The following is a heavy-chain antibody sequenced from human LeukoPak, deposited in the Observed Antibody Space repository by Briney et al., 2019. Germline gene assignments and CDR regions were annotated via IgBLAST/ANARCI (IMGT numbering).Heavy chain of an antibody. D-gene: IGHD3-3*01. V-gene: IGHV1-69*05. Sequence: GSSVKVSCKASGGTFSSYAISWVLQAPGQGLEWMGRIIPIFGTANYAQKVQGRVTITTDESTSTAYMELSSLGSEDTAVYYCAGQRGASLHDFWSTRLFDPWGQGTLVTVSS. J-gene: IGHJ5*02. CDR3: AGQRGASLHDFWSTRLFDP. CDR2: IIPIFGTA. CDR1: GGTFSSYA.